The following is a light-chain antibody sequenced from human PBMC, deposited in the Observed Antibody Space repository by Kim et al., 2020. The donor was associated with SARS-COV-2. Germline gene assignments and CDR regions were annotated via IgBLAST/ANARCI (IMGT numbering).Light chain of an antibody. Sequence: QSALTQPRSVSGSPGQSVTISCTGTSSDVGGYNYVSWYQQHPGKAPKLMIYDVTERPSGVPDRFSASKSGNTASLTISGLRAEDEADYYCCSYAGSPPYVFGTGTKVTVL. V-gene: IGLV2-11*01. CDR2: DVT. CDR1: SSDVGGYNY. CDR3: CSYAGSPPYV. J-gene: IGLJ1*01.